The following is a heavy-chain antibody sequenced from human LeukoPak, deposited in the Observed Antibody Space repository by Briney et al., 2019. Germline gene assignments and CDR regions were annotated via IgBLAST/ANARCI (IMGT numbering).Heavy chain of an antibody. V-gene: IGHV3-21*01. CDR1: GFTFSSYS. CDR3: ARDLGDAPAQFDY. Sequence: PGGSLRLSCAASGFTFSSYSMNWVRQAPGKGLEWVSSISSSSSYIYYADSVKGRFTISRDNAKNSLYLQMNSLRAEDTAVYYCARDLGDAPAQFDYWGQGTLVTVSS. J-gene: IGHJ4*02. D-gene: IGHD2-21*02. CDR2: ISSSSSYI.